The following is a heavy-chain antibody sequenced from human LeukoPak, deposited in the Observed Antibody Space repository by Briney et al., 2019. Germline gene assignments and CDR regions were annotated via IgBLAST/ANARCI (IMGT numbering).Heavy chain of an antibody. CDR2: INHSKST. CDR3: ARRGYSYGYVGSNWFDP. J-gene: IGHJ5*02. Sequence: SETLSLTCAVYGGSFSSYYWSWIRQPPGKGLEWIGEINHSKSTNYNPSLKSRVTISLDTSKNQFSLKLSSVTAADTAVYYCARRGYSYGYVGSNWFDPWGQGTLVTVSS. D-gene: IGHD5-18*01. V-gene: IGHV4-34*01. CDR1: GGSFSSYY.